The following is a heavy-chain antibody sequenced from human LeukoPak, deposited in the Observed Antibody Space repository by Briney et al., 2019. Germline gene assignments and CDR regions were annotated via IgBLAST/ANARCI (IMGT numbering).Heavy chain of an antibody. CDR3: AKGWAPLGYYYMDV. CDR2: IFPSGGEI. J-gene: IGHJ6*03. D-gene: IGHD6-19*01. CDR1: GFTFSTFA. V-gene: IGHV3-23*01. Sequence: GGSLRLSCAASGFTFSTFAMIWVRQPPGKGLEWVSSIFPSGGEIHYADSVKGRFTISRDNSKNTLYLQMNSLRAEDTAVYYCAKGWAPLGYYYMDVWGKGTTVTVSS.